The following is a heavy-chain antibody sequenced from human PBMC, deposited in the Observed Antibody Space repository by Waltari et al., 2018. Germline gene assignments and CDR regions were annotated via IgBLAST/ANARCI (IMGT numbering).Heavy chain of an antibody. CDR1: GGSISSPS. CDR2: IYYSGST. V-gene: IGHV4-59*11. CDR3: ARDAPGDYGSGSYPDY. J-gene: IGHJ4*02. Sequence: QVQLQESGPGLVKPSETLSLTCTVSGGSISSPSWRWIRQPPGKGLGWIGYIYYSGSTNYNPSLKSRVTISVDTSKNQFSLKLSSVTAADTAVYYCARDAPGDYGSGSYPDYWGQGTLVTVSS. D-gene: IGHD3-10*01.